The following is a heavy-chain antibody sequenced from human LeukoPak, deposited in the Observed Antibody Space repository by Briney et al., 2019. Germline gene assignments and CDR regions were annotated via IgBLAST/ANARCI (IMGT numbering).Heavy chain of an antibody. CDR2: ISYGGSNK. J-gene: IGHJ4*02. Sequence: PGGSLRLSCAASGFTFSSYGMHWVRQAPGKGLEWVAVISYGGSNKYYADSVKGRFTISRDNSKNTLYLQMDSLRAEDTAVYYCVEDFVGARDYWGQGTLVTVSS. CDR3: VEDFVGARDY. D-gene: IGHD1-26*01. CDR1: GFTFSSYG. V-gene: IGHV3-30*18.